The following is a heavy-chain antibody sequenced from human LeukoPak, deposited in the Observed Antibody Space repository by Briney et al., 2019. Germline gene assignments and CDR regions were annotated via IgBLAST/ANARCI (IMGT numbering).Heavy chain of an antibody. Sequence: PGGSLRLSCAASGFTFSSYWMSWVRQAPGKGLEWVANIKQDGSEKYYVDSVKGRFTISRDNAKNSLYLQMNSLRAEDTAVYYCAREGIIVVVPAAMKGEYYYHMDVWGKGTTVTISS. D-gene: IGHD2-2*01. CDR1: GFTFSSYW. CDR2: IKQDGSEK. V-gene: IGHV3-7*01. J-gene: IGHJ6*03. CDR3: AREGIIVVVPAAMKGEYYYHMDV.